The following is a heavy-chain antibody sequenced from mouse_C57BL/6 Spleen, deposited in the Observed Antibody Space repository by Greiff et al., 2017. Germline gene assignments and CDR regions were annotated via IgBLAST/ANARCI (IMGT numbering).Heavy chain of an antibody. Sequence: EVKLQESGAELVKPGASVKLSCTASGFNIKDYYMHWVKQRTEQGLEWIGRIDPEDGETKYAPKFPGKATITADTSSNTAYLQLSSLTSEDTAVYYCARAYSMITTGGFAYWGQGTLGTVSA. J-gene: IGHJ3*01. D-gene: IGHD2-4*01. CDR1: GFNIKDYY. CDR3: ARAYSMITTGGFAY. CDR2: IDPEDGET. V-gene: IGHV14-2*01.